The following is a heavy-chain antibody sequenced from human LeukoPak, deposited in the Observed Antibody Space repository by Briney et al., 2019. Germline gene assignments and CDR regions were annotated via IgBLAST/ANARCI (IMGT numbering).Heavy chain of an antibody. V-gene: IGHV3-30*03. D-gene: IGHD5-18*01. CDR2: ISYDGSNK. J-gene: IGHJ4*02. CDR3: ARDRSKVDTATINC. Sequence: PGGSLRLSCAASGFTFSNVWMNWVRQAPGKGLEGVAVISYDGSNKYYADSVKGRFTISRDNSKNTLYLQMNSLRAKDTAVYYCARDRSKVDTATINCWGQGILVTVSS. CDR1: GFTFSNVW.